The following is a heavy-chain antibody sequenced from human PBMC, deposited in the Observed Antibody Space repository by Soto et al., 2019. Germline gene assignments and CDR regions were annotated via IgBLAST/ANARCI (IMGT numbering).Heavy chain of an antibody. D-gene: IGHD6-13*01. J-gene: IGHJ1*01. CDR2: IYYSGST. V-gene: IGHV4-59*01. Sequence: SETLSLTCTVSGGSISSYYWSWIRQPPGKGLEWIGYIYYSGSTNYNPSLKSRVTISVDTSKNQSSLKLSSVTAADTAVYYCASVAAAGSVGYAEYFQHWGQGTLVTVSS. CDR3: ASVAAAGSVGYAEYFQH. CDR1: GGSISSYY.